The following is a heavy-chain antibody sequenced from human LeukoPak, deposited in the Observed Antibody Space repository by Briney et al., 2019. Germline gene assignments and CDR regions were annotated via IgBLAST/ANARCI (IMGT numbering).Heavy chain of an antibody. Sequence: GGSLRLSCAASGFTFSSYAMSWVRQAPGKGLEWVSDISGSGGSTYYADSVKGRFTISRDNSKNTLYLQMNSLRGEDTAVYYCAKDIPSGYFSYWGQGTLVTVSS. D-gene: IGHD3-22*01. CDR1: GFTFSSYA. V-gene: IGHV3-23*01. CDR3: AKDIPSGYFSY. J-gene: IGHJ4*02. CDR2: ISGSGGST.